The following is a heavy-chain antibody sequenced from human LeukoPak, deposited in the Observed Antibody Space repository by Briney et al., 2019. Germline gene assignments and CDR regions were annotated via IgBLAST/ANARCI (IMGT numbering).Heavy chain of an antibody. Sequence: SETLSLTCTVSGGSISSGGYYWSWIRQPPGKGLEWIGYIYHSGSTYYNPSLKSRVTISVDRSKNQFSLKLSSVTAADTAVYYCARVITGTPSPFFDYWGQGTLVTVSS. D-gene: IGHD1-20*01. CDR2: IYHSGST. CDR1: GGSISSGGYY. CDR3: ARVITGTPSPFFDY. V-gene: IGHV4-30-2*01. J-gene: IGHJ4*02.